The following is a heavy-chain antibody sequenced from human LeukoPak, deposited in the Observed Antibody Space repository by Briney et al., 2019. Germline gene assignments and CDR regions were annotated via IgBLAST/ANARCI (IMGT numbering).Heavy chain of an antibody. CDR3: ARDATTVTTSGSWFDP. CDR2: IYYSGST. D-gene: IGHD4-17*01. V-gene: IGHV4-30-4*02. Sequence: SETLSLTCTVSGGSISSGDYYWSWIRQPPGKGLEWIGYIYYSGSTYYNPSLKSRVTISVDTSKNQFSLKLSSVTAADTAVYYCARDATTVTTSGSWFDPWGQGTLVTVSS. CDR1: GGSISSGDYY. J-gene: IGHJ5*02.